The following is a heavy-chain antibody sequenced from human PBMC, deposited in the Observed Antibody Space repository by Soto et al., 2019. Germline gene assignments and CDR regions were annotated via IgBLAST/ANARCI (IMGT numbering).Heavy chain of an antibody. J-gene: IGHJ4*02. CDR2: MYYSGST. CDR1: GASLSNIDYY. Sequence: PSETLSLTCTVSGASLSNIDYYWGWLRQPPGKGLEWIGNMYYSGSTNYNPSLKSRVTISVDTSKNQFSLKLSSVTAAGTAVYYCARSMTTVVTLDYWGQG. CDR3: ARSMTTVVTLDY. V-gene: IGHV4-39*01. D-gene: IGHD4-17*01.